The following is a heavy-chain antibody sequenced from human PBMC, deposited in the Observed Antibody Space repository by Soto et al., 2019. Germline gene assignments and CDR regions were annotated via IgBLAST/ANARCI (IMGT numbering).Heavy chain of an antibody. CDR3: AREVNTVIMPGDTEDYSGLDV. CDR1: GYVFSSSF. V-gene: IGHV1-46*01. Sequence: QVQLVQSGAEVKKPGASVKVSCKAPGYVFSSSFVHWIRQAPGQGLEWMAMINPTVGSTSYAHNFQGRIAVTRDTSTATVYLDLSSLRSADSAIYYCAREVNTVIMPGDTEDYSGLDVWGQGTTVIVSS. CDR2: INPTVGST. D-gene: IGHD2-21*02. J-gene: IGHJ6*02.